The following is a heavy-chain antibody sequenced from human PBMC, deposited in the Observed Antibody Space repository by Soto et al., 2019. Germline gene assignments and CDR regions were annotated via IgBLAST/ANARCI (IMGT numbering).Heavy chain of an antibody. V-gene: IGHV1-2*04. Sequence: ASVKVSCKASGYTFTGYYMHWVRQAPGQGLEWMGWINPNSGGTNYAQKFQGWVTMTRDTSISTAYMELSRLRSDDTAVYYCAPSRRSSGDAFDFWGQGTMVTVSS. J-gene: IGHJ3*01. CDR2: INPNSGGT. CDR1: GYTFTGYY. D-gene: IGHD6-6*01. CDR3: APSRRSSGDAFDF.